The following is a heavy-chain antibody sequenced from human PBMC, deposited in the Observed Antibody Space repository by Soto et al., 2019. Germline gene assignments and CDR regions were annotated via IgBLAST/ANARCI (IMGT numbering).Heavy chain of an antibody. CDR3: ARLLIYGDYVVYFDY. V-gene: IGHV4-31*03. D-gene: IGHD4-17*01. Sequence: SETLSLTCTVSGGSISSGGYYWSWIRQHPGKGLEWIGYIYYSGSTYYNPSLKSRVTISVDTSKNQFSLKLSSVTAADTAVYYCARLLIYGDYVVYFDYWGQGTLVTVSS. CDR1: GGSISSGGYY. J-gene: IGHJ4*02. CDR2: IYYSGST.